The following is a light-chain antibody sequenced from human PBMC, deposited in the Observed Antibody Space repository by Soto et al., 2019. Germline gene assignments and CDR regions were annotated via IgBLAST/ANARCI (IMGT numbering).Light chain of an antibody. CDR2: DVS. V-gene: IGLV2-14*01. CDR1: SSDVGGYNY. Sequence: QSALTQPASVSGSPGQSITISCTGTSSDVGGYNYVSWYQQHPGKAPKLMIYDVSNRPSGVSNRSSGSKSGNTASLTISGLQEEDEADYYCSSYTCSSSVVFGGGTKLTVL. CDR3: SSYTCSSSVV. J-gene: IGLJ2*01.